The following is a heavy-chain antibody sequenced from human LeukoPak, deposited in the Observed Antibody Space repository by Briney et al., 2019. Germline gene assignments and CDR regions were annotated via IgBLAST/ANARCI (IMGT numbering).Heavy chain of an antibody. D-gene: IGHD2-21*02. J-gene: IGHJ5*02. V-gene: IGHV3-48*02. CDR3: ARGRAYCGGDCYSGWFDP. CDR2: ISSSSSTI. Sequence: PGGSLRLSCSGSGFTFSSYSMHWVRQAPGKGLEWVSYISSSSSTIYYADSVKGRFAFSRDNAKNSLFLQMNSLRDEDTAVYYCARGRAYCGGDCYSGWFDPWGQGTLVTVSS. CDR1: GFTFSSYS.